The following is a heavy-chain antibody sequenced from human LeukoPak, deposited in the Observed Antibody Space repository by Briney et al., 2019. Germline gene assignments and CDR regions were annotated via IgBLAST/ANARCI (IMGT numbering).Heavy chain of an antibody. CDR3: ANGMLVVPTIRVFDY. D-gene: IGHD6-13*01. V-gene: IGHV3-23*01. CDR1: GFIFRSDA. Sequence: GGSLRLSCAASGFIFRSDAMSWVRQAPGKGLEWVSIIAADGGVTNYADSVKGRFTISRDNSKNTLFLQMNSLTADDTAVYYCANGMLVVPTIRVFDYWGLGTLVTVSS. CDR2: IAADGGVT. J-gene: IGHJ4*02.